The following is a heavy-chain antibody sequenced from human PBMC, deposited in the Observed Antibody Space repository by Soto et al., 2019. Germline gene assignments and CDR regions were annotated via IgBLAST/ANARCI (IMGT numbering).Heavy chain of an antibody. CDR3: ARDVSLLVILDS. CDR1: GFAFTRYT. V-gene: IGHV3-21*06. CDR2: MSSGGDST. Sequence: EIQLVESGGDLVKSGGSLRLSCAASGFAFTRYTMNWVHQAPGKGLEWISSMSSGGDSTHYADSVKGRFTVTRDSAKNSMFLQMHSLRVEDTAVYYCARDVSLLVILDSWSQGTLVTVSS. J-gene: IGHJ5*02. D-gene: IGHD2-15*01.